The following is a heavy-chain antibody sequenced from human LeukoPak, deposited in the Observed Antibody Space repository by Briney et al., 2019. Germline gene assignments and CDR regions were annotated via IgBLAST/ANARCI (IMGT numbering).Heavy chain of an antibody. CDR1: GFTVSSNY. D-gene: IGHD5-18*01. J-gene: IGHJ6*04. Sequence: GGSLRLSCAASGFTVSSNYMSWVRQAPGKGLEWVSVIYSGGSTYYADSVKGRFTISRDNSKNTLYLQMNSLRAEDTAVYYCARRTTAMASYYGMDVWGKGTTVTVSS. CDR2: IYSGGST. V-gene: IGHV3-53*01. CDR3: ARRTTAMASYYGMDV.